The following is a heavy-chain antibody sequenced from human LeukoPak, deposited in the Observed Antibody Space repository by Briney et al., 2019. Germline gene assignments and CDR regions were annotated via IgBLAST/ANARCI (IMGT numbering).Heavy chain of an antibody. V-gene: IGHV1-18*01. Sequence: ASVKVSCKASGYTFTSYGISWVRQAPGQGLEWMGWISAYNGNTNYAQKLQGRVTMTTDTSTSTAYMELRSLRSDDTAVYYCARYCSSTSCPGPFCYWFDPWGQGTLVTVSS. J-gene: IGHJ5*02. CDR2: ISAYNGNT. CDR3: ARYCSSTSCPGPFCYWFDP. D-gene: IGHD2-2*01. CDR1: GYTFTSYG.